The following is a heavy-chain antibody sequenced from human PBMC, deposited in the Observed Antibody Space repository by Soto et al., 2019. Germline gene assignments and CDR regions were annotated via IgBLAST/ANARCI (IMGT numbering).Heavy chain of an antibody. CDR1: GFTFSDYY. D-gene: IGHD2-2*01. CDR3: ARGSCISTSCLYYYYYCMDV. J-gene: IGHJ6*02. V-gene: IGHV3-11*01. CDR2: ISSSGSTI. Sequence: QVQLVESGGGLVKPGGSLRLSCAASGFTFSDYYMSWIRQAPGKGLEWVSYISSSGSTIYYADSVKGRFTITRDNAKISMQPQMNSLSADDTAVYYWARGSCISTSCLYYYYYCMDVWGQGTTLTVSS.